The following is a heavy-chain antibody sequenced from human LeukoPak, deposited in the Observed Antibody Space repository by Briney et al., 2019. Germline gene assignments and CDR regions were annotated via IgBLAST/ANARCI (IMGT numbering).Heavy chain of an antibody. CDR3: AKGPVVRGATVILKTGEKGALDY. CDR2: IRYDGNNK. J-gene: IGHJ4*02. V-gene: IGHV3-30*02. Sequence: GGSLRLSCAASGFTFSSSGMHWVRQAPGKGLEWVAFIRYDGNNKYYADSVKGRFTISRDNSKNTLYLQMSSLRAEDTAVYYCAKGPVVRGATVILKTGEKGALDYWGQGTLVTVSS. D-gene: IGHD3-10*01. CDR1: GFTFSSSG.